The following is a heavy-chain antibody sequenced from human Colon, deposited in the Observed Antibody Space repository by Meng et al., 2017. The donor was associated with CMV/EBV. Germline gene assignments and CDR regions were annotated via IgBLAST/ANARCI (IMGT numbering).Heavy chain of an antibody. D-gene: IGHD3-3*01. Sequence: SETLSLTCTVSGGSISTYYWSWIRQPPGKGLEWIGEINHSGSTNYNPSLKSRVTISVDTSKNQFSLKLSSVTAADTAVYYCARSPVLRFLEWKYYGMDVWGQGTTVTVSS. CDR2: INHSGST. CDR1: GGSISTYY. J-gene: IGHJ6*02. CDR3: ARSPVLRFLEWKYYGMDV. V-gene: IGHV4-34*01.